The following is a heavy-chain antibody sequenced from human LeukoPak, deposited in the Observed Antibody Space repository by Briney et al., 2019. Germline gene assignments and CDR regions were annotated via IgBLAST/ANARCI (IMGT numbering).Heavy chain of an antibody. CDR2: IIPIFGTA. D-gene: IGHD6-13*01. CDR1: GGTFNRYS. J-gene: IGHJ4*02. V-gene: IGHV1-69*05. Sequence: SVKVSCKASGGTFNRYSISWVRQAPGQGLEWMGGIIPIFGTANYAQKFQGRVTITTDESTSTAYMELSSLRSEDTAVYYCAIAGIAAAGRSTDYWGQGTLVTVSS. CDR3: AIAGIAAAGRSTDY.